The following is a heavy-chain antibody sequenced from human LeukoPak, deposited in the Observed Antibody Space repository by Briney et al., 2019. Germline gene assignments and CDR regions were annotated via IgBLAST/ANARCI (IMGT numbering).Heavy chain of an antibody. V-gene: IGHV3-9*03. CDR2: ISWNSGSI. CDR1: GFTFDDYA. CDR3: AKDIAGTPAGYFDY. Sequence: GGSLRLSCAASGFTFDDYAMHWVRQAPGKGLEWVSGISWNSGSIGYADSVKGRFTISRDNAKNSLYPQMNSLRAEDMALYYCAKDIAGTPAGYFDYWGQGTLVTVSS. D-gene: IGHD1-1*01. J-gene: IGHJ4*02.